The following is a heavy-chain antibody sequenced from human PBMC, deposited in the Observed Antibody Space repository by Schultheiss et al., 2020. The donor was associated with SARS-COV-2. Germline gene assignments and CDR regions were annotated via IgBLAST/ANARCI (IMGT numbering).Heavy chain of an antibody. CDR3: AGDYCSGGSCYGRDYYGMDV. Sequence: GESLKISCAASGFTFSSYDMHWVRQAPGKGLEWVSYISSSSSTIYYADSVKGRFTISRDNAKNSLYLQMNSLRAEDTAVYYCAGDYCSGGSCYGRDYYGMDVWGQGTTVTVSS. D-gene: IGHD2-15*01. J-gene: IGHJ6*02. V-gene: IGHV3-48*01. CDR2: ISSSSSTI. CDR1: GFTFSSYD.